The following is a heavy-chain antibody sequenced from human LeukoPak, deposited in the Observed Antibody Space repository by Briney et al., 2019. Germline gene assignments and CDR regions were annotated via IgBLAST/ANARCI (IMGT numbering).Heavy chain of an antibody. J-gene: IGHJ6*03. Sequence: QPGGSLRLSCAASGFTFSSYAMHWVRQAPGKGLEWVAVISYDGSNKYYADSVKGRFTISRDNAKNSLYLQMNSLRVEDTAVYYCARDPYSGSYGNYYYYFMDVWGKGTTVTISS. CDR2: ISYDGSNK. V-gene: IGHV3-30*04. CDR1: GFTFSSYA. CDR3: ARDPYSGSYGNYYYYFMDV. D-gene: IGHD1-26*01.